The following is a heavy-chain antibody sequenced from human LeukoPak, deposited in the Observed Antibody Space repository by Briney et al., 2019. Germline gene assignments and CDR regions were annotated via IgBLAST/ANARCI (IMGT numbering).Heavy chain of an antibody. D-gene: IGHD3-22*01. CDR3: ARHPQYYYDSSGLGDAFDI. Sequence: PSETLSLTCAVYGGSFSGYYWSWIRQPPGEGLEWIGEINHSGSTNYNPSLKSRVTISVDTSKNQFSLKLSSVTAADTAVYYCARHPQYYYDSSGLGDAFDIWGQGTMVTVSS. V-gene: IGHV4-34*01. J-gene: IGHJ3*02. CDR1: GGSFSGYY. CDR2: INHSGST.